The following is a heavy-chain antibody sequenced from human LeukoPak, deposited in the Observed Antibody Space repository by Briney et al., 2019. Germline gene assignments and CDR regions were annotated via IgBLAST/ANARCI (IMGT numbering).Heavy chain of an antibody. Sequence: GGSLRLSCAAAGFNFSSYWMTWVRQAPGKGLEWVANIKQDGTEKYCVDSVKGRFTISRDNAKNSLYLQMNSLRDVDTAVYFCARPTAVTLVDAFNIWGLGTMVTVSS. CDR3: ARPTAVTLVDAFNI. CDR2: IKQDGTEK. J-gene: IGHJ3*02. V-gene: IGHV3-7*04. D-gene: IGHD4-17*01. CDR1: GFNFSSYW.